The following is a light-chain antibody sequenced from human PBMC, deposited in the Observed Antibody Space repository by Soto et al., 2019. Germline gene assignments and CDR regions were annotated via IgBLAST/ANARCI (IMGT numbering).Light chain of an antibody. V-gene: IGLV2-14*03. Sequence: QSALTQPASVSGSPGQSITISCTGTSSDVGNYNYVSWYQQYPGKAPRLMIYDVSNRPSGVSNRFSGSKSANTASLTISRLQAEDEADYYCSSYTRDTTLVFGGGTKLTVL. CDR3: SSYTRDTTLV. CDR2: DVS. CDR1: SSDVGNYNY. J-gene: IGLJ2*01.